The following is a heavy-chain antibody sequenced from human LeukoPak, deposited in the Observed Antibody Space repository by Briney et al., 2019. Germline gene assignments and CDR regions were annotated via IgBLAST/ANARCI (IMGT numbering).Heavy chain of an antibody. CDR2: INSDGSST. CDR3: ARAYCGCDCYSDY. CDR1: GFTFSSYW. V-gene: IGHV3-74*01. Sequence: GGSLRLSCAASGFTFSSYWMHWVRQAPGKGLVWVSRINSDGSSTSYADSVKGRFTISRDNAKNTLYLQMNSLRAEDTAVYYCARAYCGCDCYSDYWGQGTLVTVSS. D-gene: IGHD2-21*02. J-gene: IGHJ4*02.